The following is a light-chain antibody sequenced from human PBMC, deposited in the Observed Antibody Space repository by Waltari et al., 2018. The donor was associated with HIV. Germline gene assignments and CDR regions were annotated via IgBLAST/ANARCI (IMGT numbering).Light chain of an antibody. J-gene: IGLJ3*02. V-gene: IGLV1-40*01. CDR1: TSNIGADYD. CDR3: HSYDSGLGAL. Sequence: QSVLTQPPSVSGAPGQKVTISCPGNTSNIGADYDEPWYHQLPGRAPKVLIYGNNKRPSGIPDRFSGSKSGTSASLAITGLQSDDEADYYCHSYDSGLGALFGGGTKVTVL. CDR2: GNN.